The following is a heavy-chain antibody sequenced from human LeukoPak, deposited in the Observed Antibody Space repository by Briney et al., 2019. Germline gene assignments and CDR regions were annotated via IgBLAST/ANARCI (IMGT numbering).Heavy chain of an antibody. D-gene: IGHD3-16*01. Sequence: PSETLSLTCTVSGGSISSYYWSWLRQPAGKGLEWIGRIYTSGSTNYNPSLKSRVTMSVDTSKNQFSLKLSSVTAADTAVYYCARDYAEGYYYYGMDVWGQGTTVTVSS. CDR3: ARDYAEGYYYYGMDV. J-gene: IGHJ6*02. V-gene: IGHV4-4*07. CDR2: IYTSGST. CDR1: GGSISSYY.